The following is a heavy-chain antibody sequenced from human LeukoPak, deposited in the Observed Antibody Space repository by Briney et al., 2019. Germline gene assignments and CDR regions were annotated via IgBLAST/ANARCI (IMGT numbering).Heavy chain of an antibody. Sequence: PSETLSLTCTVSGGSISTTSSYWGWVRQPPGKGLEWIGSIYYDGSTHYNPSLKSRVTISVDTSKNQFSLKLSTVTAADTAVYYCARRGGTAAGNCFDYWGQGTLVTVSS. CDR2: IYYDGST. CDR3: ARRGGTAAGNCFDY. V-gene: IGHV4-39*01. J-gene: IGHJ4*02. CDR1: GGSISTTSSY. D-gene: IGHD6-13*01.